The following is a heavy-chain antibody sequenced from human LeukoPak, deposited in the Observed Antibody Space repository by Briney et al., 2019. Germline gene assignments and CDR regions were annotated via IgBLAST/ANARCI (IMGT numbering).Heavy chain of an antibody. CDR1: AGSISSSSYY. CDR3: ARVVVVVTTWVFPYFDY. V-gene: IGHV4-39*01. D-gene: IGHD2-15*01. Sequence: PSETLSLTCTVPAGSISSSSYYWGWIRQPPGKGLEWIGSIYYSGSTYYNPSLKSRVTISVDTSKNQFSLKLSSVTAADTAVYYCARVVVVVTTWVFPYFDYWGQGTLVTVSS. CDR2: IYYSGST. J-gene: IGHJ4*02.